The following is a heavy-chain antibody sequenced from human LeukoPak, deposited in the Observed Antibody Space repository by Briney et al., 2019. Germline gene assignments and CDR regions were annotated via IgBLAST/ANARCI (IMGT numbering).Heavy chain of an antibody. J-gene: IGHJ4*02. D-gene: IGHD6-13*01. CDR2: IWYDGSDR. CDR1: GFTFSDYG. V-gene: IGHV3-33*01. CDR3: ARDSYSSSWYTGYYFDY. Sequence: GGSLRLSCAASGFTFSDYGMHWVRQAPGKGLEWVAVIWYDGSDRYYADSVKGRFTISRDTSKNTLYLQLNTLRAEDTAVYYCARDSYSSSWYTGYYFDYWGQGTLVTVSS.